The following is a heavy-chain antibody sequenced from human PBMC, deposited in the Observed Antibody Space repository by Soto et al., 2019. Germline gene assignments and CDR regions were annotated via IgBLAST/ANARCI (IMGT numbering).Heavy chain of an antibody. CDR3: ERGYGRNFDY. J-gene: IGHJ4*02. V-gene: IGHV4-34*01. D-gene: IGHD3-10*01. CDR2: INHSGST. CDR1: GGSFSGYY. Sequence: SETLSLTCAVFGGSFSGYYCNWIRQPPGKGLEWIGEINHSGSTNYNPSLKSRVTISVDTSKNQFSLKLSSVTAADTAVYYCERGYGRNFDYWGQGTLVTVSS.